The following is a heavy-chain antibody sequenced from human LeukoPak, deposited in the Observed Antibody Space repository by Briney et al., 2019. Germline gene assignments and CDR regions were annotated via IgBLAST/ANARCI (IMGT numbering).Heavy chain of an antibody. Sequence: ASVKVSCKASGYSFIGHYMHWMRQAPGQGLEWMGWINLNSGDTHYAQKFQGRVAMTRDTSISTAYMDLSNLRSDDTAIYYCARDLSRDAFDIWGQGTMVTVSS. CDR3: ARDLSRDAFDI. J-gene: IGHJ3*02. CDR2: INLNSGDT. V-gene: IGHV1-2*02. CDR1: GYSFIGHY. D-gene: IGHD5/OR15-5a*01.